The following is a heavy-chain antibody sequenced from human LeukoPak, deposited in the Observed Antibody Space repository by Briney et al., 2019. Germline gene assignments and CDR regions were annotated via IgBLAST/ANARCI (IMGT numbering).Heavy chain of an antibody. Sequence: PSETLSLTCAVYGGSFSGYYWSWIRQPPGKGLEWIGEINHSGSTNYNPSLKSRVTISVATSKNQFPWKLSSVTAADTAVYYCARQKKGATNYYMDVWGKGTTVTVSS. CDR3: ARQKKGATNYYMDV. V-gene: IGHV4-34*01. D-gene: IGHD1-26*01. CDR2: INHSGST. CDR1: GGSFSGYY. J-gene: IGHJ6*03.